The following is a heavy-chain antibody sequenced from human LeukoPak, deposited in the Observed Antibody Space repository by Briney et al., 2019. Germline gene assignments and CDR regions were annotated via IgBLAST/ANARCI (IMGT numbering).Heavy chain of an antibody. D-gene: IGHD3-10*01. J-gene: IGHJ3*02. CDR2: IYYSGST. Sequence: SETLSLTCTVSGGSISSYYWNWIRQPPGKGLEWIGYIYYSGSTNYNPSLKSRVTISVDTSKNQFSLNLTSVTAADTAVYYCASLWFGEFHAFDIWGQGTMVTVSS. CDR1: GGSISSYY. CDR3: ASLWFGEFHAFDI. V-gene: IGHV4-59*01.